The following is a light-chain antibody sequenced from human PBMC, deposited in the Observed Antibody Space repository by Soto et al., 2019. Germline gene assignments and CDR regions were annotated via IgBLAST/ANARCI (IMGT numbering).Light chain of an antibody. CDR3: PQRSNWPPIT. CDR2: DAS. V-gene: IGKV3-11*01. J-gene: IGKJ5*01. CDR1: QSVSSY. Sequence: EIVLTQSPGTLSLSPGERATLSCRASQSVSSYLAWYQQKPGQAPRLLIYDASNRATGIPARFSGSGSGTDFTLTISSLEPEDFAVYYCPQRSNWPPITFGQGTRLEIK.